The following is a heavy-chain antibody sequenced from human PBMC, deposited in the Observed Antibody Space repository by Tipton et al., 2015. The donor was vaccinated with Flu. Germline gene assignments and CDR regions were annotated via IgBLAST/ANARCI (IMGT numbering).Heavy chain of an antibody. CDR3: ARRTLNYCTGRRCLVVAPFFPP. CDR1: GGSISSNNYY. Sequence: TLSLTCTVPGGSISSNNYYWGWIRQPPGKGLEWMGSIYYSGSPAYNPSLKSRVTMAVDTSKNQFSIKLSSVTAADTAVYYCARRTLNYCTGRRCLVVAPFFPPWGRGPLVTVPS. V-gene: IGHV4-39*01. J-gene: IGHJ5*02. D-gene: IGHD2-8*02. CDR2: IYYSGSP.